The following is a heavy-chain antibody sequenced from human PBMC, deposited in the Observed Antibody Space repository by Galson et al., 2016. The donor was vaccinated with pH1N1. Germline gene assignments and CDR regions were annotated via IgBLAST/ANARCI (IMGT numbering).Heavy chain of an antibody. J-gene: IGHJ6*02. V-gene: IGHV4-61*02. CDR1: GGSISSDNYY. D-gene: IGHD6-6*01. Sequence: TLSLTCTVSGGSISSDNYYWSWIRQPAGKGLEWIGRIYTSGSTNYNPSLKSRATISLDTSKTQFSLTLSSVTAADTAVYYCAPQLVVYYYGMDVWGQGTTVTVSS. CDR2: IYTSGST. CDR3: APQLVVYYYGMDV.